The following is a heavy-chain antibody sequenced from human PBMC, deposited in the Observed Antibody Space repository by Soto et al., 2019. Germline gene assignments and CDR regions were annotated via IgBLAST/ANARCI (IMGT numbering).Heavy chain of an antibody. V-gene: IGHV1-69*13. CDR2: IIPIFGTA. CDR3: ARVAPQGTMIVVVIPYYFDY. CDR1: GGTFSSYA. J-gene: IGHJ4*02. Sequence: SVKVSCKASGGTFSSYAISWVRQAPGQGLEWMGGIIPIFGTANYAQKFQGRVTITADESTSTAYMELSSLRSEDTAAYYCARVAPQGTMIVVVIPYYFDYWGQGTLVTVSS. D-gene: IGHD3-22*01.